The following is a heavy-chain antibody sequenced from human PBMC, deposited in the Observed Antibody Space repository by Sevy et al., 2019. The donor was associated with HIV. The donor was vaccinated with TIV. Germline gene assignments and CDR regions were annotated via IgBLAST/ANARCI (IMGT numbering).Heavy chain of an antibody. V-gene: IGHV3-23*01. Sequence: GGSLRLSCAASGFPFSSYAMSWVRQAPGRGLEWVSTLIGGGRRTYYADSVTGRFITSRNNSRNTPYLQMNSLRAEDTAIDYGAKRRVQSGLSGGGTNYGMDVRGRGTTVTVSS. D-gene: IGHD2-8*02. CDR3: AKRRVQSGLSGGGTNYGMDV. J-gene: IGHJ6*02. CDR2: LIGGGRRT. CDR1: GFPFSSYA.